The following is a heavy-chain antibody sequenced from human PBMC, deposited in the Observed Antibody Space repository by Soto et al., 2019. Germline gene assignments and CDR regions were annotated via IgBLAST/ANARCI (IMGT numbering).Heavy chain of an antibody. CDR2: INPDSGGT. V-gene: IGHV1-2*02. J-gene: IGHJ4*02. D-gene: IGHD2-15*01. CDR3: TRKFATFNFDY. CDR1: GYMFTGYY. Sequence: GASVKVSCKASGYMFTGYYMHWVRQAPGQGLEWMGWINPDSGGTNYQQKFQGRVTMTRDTSISTAYLELSSLRSDDTAVYYCTRKFATFNFDYWGQGTLVTVSS.